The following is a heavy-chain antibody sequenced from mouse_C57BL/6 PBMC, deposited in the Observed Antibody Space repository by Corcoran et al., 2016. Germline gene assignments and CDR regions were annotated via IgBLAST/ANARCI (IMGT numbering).Heavy chain of an antibody. CDR3: ARSGITTVVATFYAMDY. CDR2: IDPANGNT. D-gene: IGHD1-1*01. V-gene: IGHV14-3*01. J-gene: IGHJ4*01. Sequence: EVQLQQSVAELVRPGAAVKLSCTASGFNIKNTYMHWVKQRPEQGLEWIGRIDPANGNTKYAPKFQGKATITADTSSNTAYLQLSSLTSEDTAIYYFARSGITTVVATFYAMDYWRQRPSVTVSS. CDR1: GFNIKNTY.